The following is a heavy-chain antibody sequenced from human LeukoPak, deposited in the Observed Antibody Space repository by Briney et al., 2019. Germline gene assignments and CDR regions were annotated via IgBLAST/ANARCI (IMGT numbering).Heavy chain of an antibody. J-gene: IGHJ4*02. Sequence: PSETLSLTCTVSGGSISGNYWSWVRQPPGKGLEWIGNIYYSGGTKYNPSLKSRVTVSVDTSKNQFSLKLSSVTPADTAVYYCASTYDSSGYLDYWGQGTLVTVSS. V-gene: IGHV4-59*01. D-gene: IGHD3-22*01. CDR1: GGSISGNY. CDR2: IYYSGGT. CDR3: ASTYDSSGYLDY.